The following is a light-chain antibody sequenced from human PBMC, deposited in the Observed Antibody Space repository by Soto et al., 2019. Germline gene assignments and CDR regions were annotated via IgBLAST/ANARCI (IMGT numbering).Light chain of an antibody. CDR1: SGDVGGYNY. CDR3: CSYTDSRAL. V-gene: IGLV2-11*01. J-gene: IGLJ2*01. CDR2: DVS. Sequence: QSVLTQPRSVSGSPGQSVTISCTGTSGDVGGYNYVSWYQQHPGKAPKVMIYDVSKRPSGVPDRFSGSKSGNTASLTISGLQAEDEADYYCCSYTDSRALFGGGTKLTVL.